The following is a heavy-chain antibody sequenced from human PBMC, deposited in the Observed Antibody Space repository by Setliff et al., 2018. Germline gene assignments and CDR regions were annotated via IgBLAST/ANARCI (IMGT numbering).Heavy chain of an antibody. D-gene: IGHD3-22*01. CDR2: ISSSSSYI. CDR3: VVGYYDSSGYYSKIPFDY. V-gene: IGHV3-21*01. Sequence: LRLSCAASGFTFSSYSMNWVRQAPGKGLEWVSSISSSSSYIYYADSVKGRFTISRDNAKNSLYLQMNSLRAEDTAVYYCVVGYYDSSGYYSKIPFDYWGQGTLVTVSS. J-gene: IGHJ4*02. CDR1: GFTFSSYS.